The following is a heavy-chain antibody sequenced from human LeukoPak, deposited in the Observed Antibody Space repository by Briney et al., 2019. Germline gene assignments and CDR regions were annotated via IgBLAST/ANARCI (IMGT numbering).Heavy chain of an antibody. CDR2: INEDGSEK. Sequence: GGSLRLLCAASGFTFRTYWTNWVRQAPGKGLEWVGKINEDGSEKYYVDSAKGRFTISRDNAKNLLYLQMNSLRAEDTAVYHCVTGQYAYAYSGQGTLVTVSS. V-gene: IGHV3-7*01. CDR1: GFTFRTYW. D-gene: IGHD3-16*01. J-gene: IGHJ4*02. CDR3: VTGQYAYAY.